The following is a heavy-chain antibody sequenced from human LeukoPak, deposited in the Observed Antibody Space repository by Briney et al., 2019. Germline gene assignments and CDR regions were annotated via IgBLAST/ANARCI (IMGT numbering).Heavy chain of an antibody. D-gene: IGHD3-16*01. V-gene: IGHV3-23*01. CDR1: GFTFSSYA. CDR2: ISGSGGST. CDR3: ARMITFGGVINGNYFDY. J-gene: IGHJ4*02. Sequence: GGSLRLSCAASGFTFSSYAMSWFRKAPGKGLNWVSAISGSGGSTYYADSVKGRFTISRDNSKNTLYLQMNSLRAEDTAVYYCARMITFGGVINGNYFDYWGQGTLVTVSS.